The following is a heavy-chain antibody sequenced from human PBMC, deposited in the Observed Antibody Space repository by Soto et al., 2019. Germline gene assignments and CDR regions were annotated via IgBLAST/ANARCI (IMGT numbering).Heavy chain of an antibody. J-gene: IGHJ4*02. D-gene: IGHD5-18*01. Sequence: GASVKLSCTASGYTFTSYGISWVRQAPGQGLEWMGWISAYNGNTDYAQKLQGRVTMTTDTSTSTAYMELRSLRSDDTAVYYCARHNYPIGGPYMVNDYWGQGTLVTVSS. CDR3: ARHNYPIGGPYMVNDY. CDR1: GYTFTSYG. CDR2: ISAYNGNT. V-gene: IGHV1-18*01.